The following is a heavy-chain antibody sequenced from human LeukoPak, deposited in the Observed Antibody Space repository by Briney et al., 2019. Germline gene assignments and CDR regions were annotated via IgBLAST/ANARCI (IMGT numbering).Heavy chain of an antibody. D-gene: IGHD6-6*01. CDR3: ARGGKYSSFDY. Sequence: SVKVSCKTSGLSFNNSALQWVRQARGQRLEWIGWIVVATNKTSYTQKFQDRVTITSDMSTTTAFMELSSLDSDDTAMYYCARGGKYSSFDYWGQGTLVTVSS. J-gene: IGHJ4*02. CDR1: GLSFNNSA. CDR2: IVVATNKT. V-gene: IGHV1-58*01.